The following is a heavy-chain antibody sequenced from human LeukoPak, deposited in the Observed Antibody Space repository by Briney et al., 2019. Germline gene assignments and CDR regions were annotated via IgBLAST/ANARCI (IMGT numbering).Heavy chain of an antibody. CDR3: ARSIAAAAEY. V-gene: IGHV4-61*02. J-gene: IGHJ4*02. CDR2: IYTSGST. Sequence: SETLSLTCTVSGGSISSGSYYWSWIRQPAGKGLEWIGRIYTSGSTNYNPSLKSRVTISVDTSKNQFSLKLSSVTAADTAVYYCARSIAAAAEYWGQGTLVTVSS. D-gene: IGHD6-13*01. CDR1: GGSISSGSYY.